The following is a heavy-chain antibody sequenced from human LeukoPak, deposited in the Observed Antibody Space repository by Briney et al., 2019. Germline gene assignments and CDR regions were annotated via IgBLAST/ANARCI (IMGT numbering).Heavy chain of an antibody. CDR3: ARHVVAVGFDY. CDR1: GFTFSSYS. Sequence: GGSLRLSCAASGFTFSSYSMNWVRQAPGKGLEWVSSISSSSNYIYYADSVKGRLTISRDNAKNSLYLQMNSLRAEDTAVYYCARHVVAVGFDYWGQGTLVTVSS. J-gene: IGHJ4*02. CDR2: ISSSSNYI. D-gene: IGHD3-22*01. V-gene: IGHV3-21*01.